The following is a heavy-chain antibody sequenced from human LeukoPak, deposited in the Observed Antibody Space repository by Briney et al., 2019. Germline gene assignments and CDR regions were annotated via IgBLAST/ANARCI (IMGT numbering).Heavy chain of an antibody. Sequence: GGSLRLTCAASGFTFSDSYMGWIRQAPGKGLEWVSYIFSSDPTTHYADSVKGRFTISRDNAKKSLYLQMNSLRAEDTAVYYCARALSVTGYYQGFDYWGQGTLVTVSS. CDR3: ARALSVTGYYQGFDY. CDR2: IFSSDPTT. J-gene: IGHJ4*02. V-gene: IGHV3-11*01. CDR1: GFTFSDSY. D-gene: IGHD3-9*01.